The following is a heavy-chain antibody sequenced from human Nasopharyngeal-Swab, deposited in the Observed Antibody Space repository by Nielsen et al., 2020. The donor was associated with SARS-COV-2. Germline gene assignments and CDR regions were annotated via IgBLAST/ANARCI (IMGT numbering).Heavy chain of an antibody. CDR2: ISSSSSYI. CDR1: GFTFNNYN. D-gene: IGHD3-3*01. V-gene: IGHV3-21*01. Sequence: GESLKLSCAASGFTFNNYNFNWVRQDTGKGLEWVSSISSSSSYIYYADSVKGRFTISRDNAKNSLYLQMNSLRAEDTAVYYCARDGLDYDFWSAYFMDVWGQGTTVTVSS. J-gene: IGHJ6*02. CDR3: ARDGLDYDFWSAYFMDV.